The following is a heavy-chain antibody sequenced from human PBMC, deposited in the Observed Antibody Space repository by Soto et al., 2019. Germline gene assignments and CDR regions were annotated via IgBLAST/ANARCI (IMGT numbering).Heavy chain of an antibody. D-gene: IGHD3-22*01. CDR3: AKDSANYYDSSGYYSSSYFDY. CDR2: ISYDGSNK. Sequence: GGSLRLSCAASGFTFSSYGMHWVRQAPGKGLEWVAVISYDGSNKYYADSVKGRFTISRDNSKNTLYLQMNSLRAEDTAVYYCAKDSANYYDSSGYYSSSYFDYWGQGTLVTVSS. J-gene: IGHJ4*02. CDR1: GFTFSSYG. V-gene: IGHV3-30*18.